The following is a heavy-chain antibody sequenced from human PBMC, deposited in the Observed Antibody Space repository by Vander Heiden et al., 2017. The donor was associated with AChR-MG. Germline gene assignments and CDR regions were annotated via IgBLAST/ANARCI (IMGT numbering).Heavy chain of an antibody. J-gene: IGHJ4*02. V-gene: IGHV3-23*01. CDR3: AKAGYCSGGSCYSNDY. D-gene: IGHD2-15*01. CDR1: GFTFSSDA. CDR2: ISGSGGST. Sequence: EVQLLESGGGLVQPGGSLSLSCAASGFTFSSDAMGWVRQAPGKGLGWVSAISGSGGSTDYADSVKGRFTISRDNSKNTLYLQMNSLRAEDTAVYYCAKAGYCSGGSCYSNDYWGQGTLVTVSS.